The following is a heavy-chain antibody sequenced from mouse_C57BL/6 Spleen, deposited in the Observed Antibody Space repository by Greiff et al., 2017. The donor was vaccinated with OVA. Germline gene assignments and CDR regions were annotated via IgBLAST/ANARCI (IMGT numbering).Heavy chain of an antibody. Sequence: EVQLQQSGPELVKPGASAKISCKASGYTFTDYYMNWVKQSHGKSLEWIGDINPNNGGTSYNQKFKGKATLTVDKSSSTAYMELRSLTSEDSAVYYCARGTNWDLAYWGQGTLVTVSA. J-gene: IGHJ3*01. CDR3: ARGTNWDLAY. D-gene: IGHD4-1*01. V-gene: IGHV1-26*01. CDR1: GYTFTDYY. CDR2: INPNNGGT.